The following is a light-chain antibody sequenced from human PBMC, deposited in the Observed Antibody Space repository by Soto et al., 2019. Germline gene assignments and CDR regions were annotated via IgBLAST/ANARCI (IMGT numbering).Light chain of an antibody. V-gene: IGLV2-14*03. Sequence: QSALTQPASVSASPGQSITISCIGTSSDIGGYSYVSWYQQHPGKAPKLLIRDVNYRPSGISARFSGSKSGNTASLTISGLQTEDEADYYCSSYAGSNKLEVVFGGGTKLTVL. CDR2: DVN. J-gene: IGLJ2*01. CDR3: SSYAGSNKLEVV. CDR1: SSDIGGYSY.